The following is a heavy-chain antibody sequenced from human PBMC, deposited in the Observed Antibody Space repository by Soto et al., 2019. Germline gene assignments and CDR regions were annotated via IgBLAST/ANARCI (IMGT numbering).Heavy chain of an antibody. J-gene: IGHJ5*02. CDR3: ASLGVSGGSLWFDH. CDR1: GGSISSYY. Sequence: PSETLSLTCTVSGGSISSYYWSWIRQPPGKGLEWIGYIYYSGSTNYNPSLKSRVTISVDTSKNQFSLKLSSVTAADTAVYYCASLGVSGGSLWFDHWGQGTLVTVSS. CDR2: IYYSGST. V-gene: IGHV4-59*01. D-gene: IGHD3-16*01.